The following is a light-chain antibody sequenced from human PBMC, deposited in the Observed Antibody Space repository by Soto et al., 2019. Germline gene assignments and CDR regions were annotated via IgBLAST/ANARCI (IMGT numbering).Light chain of an antibody. V-gene: IGKV1-5*03. CDR2: KAS. Sequence: DIQMTQSPSTLSASVGDRVTITCRASRSVSSWLAWYQQKPGKAPKLLIYKASSLESGVPSRFSGSGSGTEFTLTISNLQPDDFATYYCQQYNSYPYTFGQGTKLEIK. CDR1: RSVSSW. J-gene: IGKJ2*01. CDR3: QQYNSYPYT.